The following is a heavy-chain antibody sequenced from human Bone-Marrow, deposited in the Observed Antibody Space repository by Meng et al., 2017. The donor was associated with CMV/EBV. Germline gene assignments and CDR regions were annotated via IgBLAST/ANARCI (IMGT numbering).Heavy chain of an antibody. V-gene: IGHV3-74*01. J-gene: IGHJ6*02. Sequence: GGSLRLSCAASGFTFSNFWMHWVRQVSGKGLVWVSRINQDGRTTSDADFVRGRFTISRDNAKNTLYLHISSLRVEDTAVYYCAGFGVTITNGLDVWGRGTTVTVSS. CDR1: GFTFSNFW. CDR3: AGFGVTITNGLDV. D-gene: IGHD3-3*01. CDR2: INQDGRTT.